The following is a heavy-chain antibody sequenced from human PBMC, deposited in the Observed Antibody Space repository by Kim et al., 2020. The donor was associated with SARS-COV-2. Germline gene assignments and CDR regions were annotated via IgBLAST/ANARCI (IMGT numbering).Heavy chain of an antibody. Sequence: GWSLRLSCAASGFTFSSYAMSWVRQAPGKGLEWVSLISGSGGSTYYADSVKGRFTISRDNSKNTLYLQMNSLRAEDTAVYYCAKRGRGADYYDSSGYYYDYWGQGTLVTVSS. CDR2: ISGSGGST. J-gene: IGHJ4*02. D-gene: IGHD3-22*01. V-gene: IGHV3-23*01. CDR1: GFTFSSYA. CDR3: AKRGRGADYYDSSGYYYDY.